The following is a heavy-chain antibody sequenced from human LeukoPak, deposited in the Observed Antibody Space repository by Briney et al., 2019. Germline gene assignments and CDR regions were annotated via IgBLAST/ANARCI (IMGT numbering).Heavy chain of an antibody. V-gene: IGHV4-59*01. J-gene: IGHJ3*02. D-gene: IGHD3-22*01. Sequence: PSETLSLTCTVSGGSFSSYYWSWIRQPPGKGLEWIGYIYYSGSTNYNPSLKSRVTISVDTSKNQFSLKLSSVTAADTAVYYCARTYDKDSSGNDAFDIWGQGTMVTVSS. CDR2: IYYSGST. CDR1: GGSFSSYY. CDR3: ARTYDKDSSGNDAFDI.